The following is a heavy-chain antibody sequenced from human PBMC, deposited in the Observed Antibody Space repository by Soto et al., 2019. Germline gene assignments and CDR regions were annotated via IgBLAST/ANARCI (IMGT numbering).Heavy chain of an antibody. CDR2: INPNSGST. Sequence: SLKVSCKASGYTFSNYYMHWVRQAPGQGLEWMGWINPNSGSTNYAQNFQGRVTMTRDTSISTAYMELTRLRSDDTAVYYCARGRGSSSNNFFDPWGQGTLVTVS. J-gene: IGHJ5*02. D-gene: IGHD6-6*01. CDR3: ARGRGSSSNNFFDP. CDR1: GYTFSNYY. V-gene: IGHV1-2*02.